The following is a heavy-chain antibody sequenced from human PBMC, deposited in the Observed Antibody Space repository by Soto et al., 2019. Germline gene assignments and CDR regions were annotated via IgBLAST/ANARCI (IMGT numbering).Heavy chain of an antibody. V-gene: IGHV1-24*01. J-gene: IGHJ4*02. D-gene: IGHD2-15*01. Sequence: QAQLVQSGAEVKKPGASVKVSCKVSGYTLTELSMHWVRQAPGKGLEWMGGFDPEDGETIYAQKFQGRVTMTEDTSTHTAYMELSSLRSEDSAVYYCATGLLLGVNLYYYFDYWGQGTLVTVSS. CDR2: FDPEDGET. CDR1: GYTLTELS. CDR3: ATGLLLGVNLYYYFDY.